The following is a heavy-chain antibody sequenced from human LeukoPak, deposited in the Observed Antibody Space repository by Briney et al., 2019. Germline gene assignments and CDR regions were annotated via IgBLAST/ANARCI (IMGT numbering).Heavy chain of an antibody. CDR3: ARTYDYCSSTSCYTKIDY. V-gene: IGHV1-18*01. Sequence: ASVKVSCKASGYTFTSYGISWVRQAPGQGLEWMGWISAYNGNTNYAQKLQGRVTMTTDTSTSTAYMELRSLRSDDTAVYYCARTYDYCSSTSCYTKIDYWGQGTLVTVSS. CDR1: GYTFTSYG. D-gene: IGHD2-2*01. J-gene: IGHJ4*02. CDR2: ISAYNGNT.